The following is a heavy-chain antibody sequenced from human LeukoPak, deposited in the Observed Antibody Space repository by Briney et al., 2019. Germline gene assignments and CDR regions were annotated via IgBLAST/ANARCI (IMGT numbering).Heavy chain of an antibody. V-gene: IGHV4-34*01. CDR1: GGSFSGYY. J-gene: IGHJ4*02. CDR3: ARSGVLRYFDWFQSGYYFDY. Sequence: SEALSLNCAVYGGSFSGYYWSWIRQPPGKGLEWIGEINHSGSTNYNPSLKSRVTISVDTSKNQFSLKLSSVTAADTAVYYCARSGVLRYFDWFQSGYYFDYWGQGTLVTVSS. CDR2: INHSGST. D-gene: IGHD3-9*01.